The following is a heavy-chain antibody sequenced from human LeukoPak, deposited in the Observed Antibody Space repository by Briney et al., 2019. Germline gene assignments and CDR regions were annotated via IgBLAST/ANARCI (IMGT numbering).Heavy chain of an antibody. CDR1: GYTFTSYG. J-gene: IGHJ4*02. CDR2: ISDYKGNT. V-gene: IGHV1-18*01. CDR3: ARDETHDILTGYYMGAKNY. Sequence: ASVKVSCKASGYTFTSYGISWVRQAPGQGLEWMGWISDYKGNTNYAQKLQGRVTMTTDTSTSTAYMELRSLRSDDTAVYYCARDETHDILTGYYMGAKNYWGQGTLVTVSS. D-gene: IGHD3-9*01.